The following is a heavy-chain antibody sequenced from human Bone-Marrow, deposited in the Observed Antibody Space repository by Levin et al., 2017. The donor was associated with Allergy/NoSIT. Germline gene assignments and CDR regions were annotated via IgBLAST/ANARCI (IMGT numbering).Heavy chain of an antibody. D-gene: IGHD1-14*01. J-gene: IGHJ6*02. V-gene: IGHV3-30*18. Sequence: GESLKISCAASGFSFSNYGLHWVRQAPGKGLEWVAVISYDGGKQYYADSVKDRFTISRDNSKNTLYLQMSSLKPEDTAVYYCAKGLNATSPGVYNFYYYGMDVWGQGTTVTVSS. CDR2: ISYDGGKQ. CDR1: GFSFSNYG. CDR3: AKGLNATSPGVYNFYYYGMDV.